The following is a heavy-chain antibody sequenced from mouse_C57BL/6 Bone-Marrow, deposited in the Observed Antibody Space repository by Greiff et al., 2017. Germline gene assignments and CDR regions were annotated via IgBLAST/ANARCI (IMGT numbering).Heavy chain of an antibody. Sequence: QVQLQQPGAELVMPGASVKLSCKASGYTFTSYWMHWVKQRPGQGLEWIGDIDPSDSYTNYNQKFKGKSTLTVDKSSSTAYMQLSSLTSEDSAVDYCASRTRDGLAYWGQGTLVTVSA. J-gene: IGHJ3*01. CDR3: ASRTRDGLAY. D-gene: IGHD2-3*01. V-gene: IGHV1-69*01. CDR2: IDPSDSYT. CDR1: GYTFTSYW.